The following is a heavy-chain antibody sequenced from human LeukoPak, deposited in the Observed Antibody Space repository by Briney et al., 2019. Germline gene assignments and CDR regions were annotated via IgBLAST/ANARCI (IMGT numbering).Heavy chain of an antibody. V-gene: IGHV4-4*02. CDR2: IYHSGST. Sequence: SGTLSLTCAVSGGSISSSNWWTWVRQPPGKGLEWIGEIYHSGSTNYNPSLKSRVTISVDTSKNQFSLKLSSVTAADTAVYYCARGIRYGYYYYGMDVWGQGTTVTVSS. CDR3: ARGIRYGYYYYGMDV. D-gene: IGHD5-18*01. CDR1: GGSISSSNW. J-gene: IGHJ6*02.